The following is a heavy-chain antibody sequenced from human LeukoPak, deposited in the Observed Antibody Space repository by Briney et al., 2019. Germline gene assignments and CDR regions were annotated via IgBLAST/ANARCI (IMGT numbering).Heavy chain of an antibody. D-gene: IGHD2-2*01. CDR1: GFTFSHYW. V-gene: IGHV3-7*01. J-gene: IGHJ4*02. CDR2: IKQDGSEQ. Sequence: PGGSLRLSCAASGFTFSHYWMTWVRQAPGKGLERVANIKQDGSEQNYVDSVKGRFTISRDNAKNSLYLQMNSLRVEDKAVYYCARDRCSSTSCFYDYWGQGTLVTVSS. CDR3: ARDRCSSTSCFYDY.